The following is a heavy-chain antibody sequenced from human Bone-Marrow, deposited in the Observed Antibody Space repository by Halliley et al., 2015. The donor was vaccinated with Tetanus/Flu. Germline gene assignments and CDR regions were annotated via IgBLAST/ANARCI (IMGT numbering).Heavy chain of an antibody. V-gene: IGHV1-18*01. CDR1: GCIFTSYG. J-gene: IGHJ2*01. D-gene: IGHD3-10*01. CDR3: ARSHYGEACGYLAI. Sequence: QLVQSGAEVKKPGASVKVSCKASGCIFTSYGITWVRQAPGQGFEWVGWISPYNGNTAYAEKFQGRFTVATETSTNTAFMELRSRKADVTAVYYCARSHYGEACGYLAIWGRGSLVTVSS. CDR2: ISPYNGNT.